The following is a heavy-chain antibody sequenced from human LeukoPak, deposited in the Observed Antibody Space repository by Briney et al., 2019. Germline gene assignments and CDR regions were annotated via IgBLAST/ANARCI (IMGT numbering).Heavy chain of an antibody. D-gene: IGHD3-9*01. Sequence: SETLSLTCTVSGGSISSYYWSWIRQPPGKGLEWIGYIYYSGSTNYNPSLKSRVTISVDTSKNQFFLKLSSVTAADTAVYYCASYDILTGFDYWGQGTLVTVSS. J-gene: IGHJ4*02. V-gene: IGHV4-59*01. CDR2: IYYSGST. CDR3: ASYDILTGFDY. CDR1: GGSISSYY.